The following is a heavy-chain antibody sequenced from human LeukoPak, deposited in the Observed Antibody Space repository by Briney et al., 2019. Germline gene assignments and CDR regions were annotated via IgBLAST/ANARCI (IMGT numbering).Heavy chain of an antibody. CDR1: GFTFSSYS. J-gene: IGHJ6*02. Sequence: GRSLILSCAASGFTFSSYSMHWVRQAPAKGLEWVAVISYDGSNKYYADYVKGRFTISRDNSKNTLYLQMNSLRAEDTAVYYCARVPPTYYYDSSGPYGMDVWGQGTTVSVSS. CDR2: ISYDGSNK. CDR3: ARVPPTYYYDSSGPYGMDV. D-gene: IGHD3-22*01. V-gene: IGHV3-30*04.